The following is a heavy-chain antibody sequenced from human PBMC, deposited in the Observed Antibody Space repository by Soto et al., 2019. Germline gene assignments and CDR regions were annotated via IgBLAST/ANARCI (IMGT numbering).Heavy chain of an antibody. J-gene: IGHJ6*02. CDR1: GYTFTGYY. Sequence: GASVKVSCKASGYTFTGYYMHWVRQAPGQGLEWMGWINPNSGGTNYAQKFQGRVTMTRDTSISTAYMELSRLRSDDTAVYYCARERIAAAYTVDYYYHYGMDVWGQGTTVTVSS. D-gene: IGHD6-13*01. CDR2: INPNSGGT. CDR3: ARERIAAAYTVDYYYHYGMDV. V-gene: IGHV1-2*02.